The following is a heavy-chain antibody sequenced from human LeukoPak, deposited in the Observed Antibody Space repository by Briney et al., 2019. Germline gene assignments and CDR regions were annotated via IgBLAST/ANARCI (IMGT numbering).Heavy chain of an antibody. D-gene: IGHD4-17*01. Sequence: ASVTVSCKASGYTFTSYYMHWVRKAPGQGLDWMGIINPSGGSTRYAQKFQGRVTMTRDTSTSTVYMELSSLRSEDTAVYYCARNPVTTKYFDYWGQGTLVTVSS. CDR2: INPSGGST. J-gene: IGHJ4*02. V-gene: IGHV1-46*01. CDR1: GYTFTSYY. CDR3: ARNPVTTKYFDY.